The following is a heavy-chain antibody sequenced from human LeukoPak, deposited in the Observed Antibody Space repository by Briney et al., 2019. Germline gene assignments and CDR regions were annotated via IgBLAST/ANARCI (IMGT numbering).Heavy chain of an antibody. CDR2: ISAYNGNT. CDR1: GYTFTSYG. V-gene: IGHV1-18*01. Sequence: ASVNVSCKASGYTFTSYGISWVRQAPGQGREGMGWISAYNGNTNYPQKLQGRVTMTTDTSTSTAYMELRSLRSDDTAVYYCARIHEPGIAVAALDYWGQGTLVTVSS. CDR3: ARIHEPGIAVAALDY. J-gene: IGHJ4*02. D-gene: IGHD6-19*01.